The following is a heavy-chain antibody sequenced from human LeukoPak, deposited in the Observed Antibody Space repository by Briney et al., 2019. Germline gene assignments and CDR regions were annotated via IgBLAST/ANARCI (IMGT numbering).Heavy chain of an antibody. Sequence: ASVTVSCKASGYTFTSYYMHWVRQAPGQGLEWMGIINPSGGSTSYAQKFQGRVTMTRDTSTSTVYMELSSVRSEDTAVYYCASTRYDSSGYYSFDYWGQGTLVTVSS. CDR2: INPSGGST. CDR3: ASTRYDSSGYYSFDY. V-gene: IGHV1-46*01. D-gene: IGHD3-22*01. CDR1: GYTFTSYY. J-gene: IGHJ4*02.